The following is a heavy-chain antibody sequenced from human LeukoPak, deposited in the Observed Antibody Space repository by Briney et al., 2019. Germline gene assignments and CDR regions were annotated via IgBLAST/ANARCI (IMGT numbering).Heavy chain of an antibody. V-gene: IGHV3-15*01. CDR3: TTVGIRVA. Sequence: GGSLRLSCAASGFTFSNAWMSWVRQAPGKGLEWVGRIKSKTDDGTTDYAAPVKGRFTISRDDSKNTLYLQMNSLKTEDTAVYYCTTVGIRVAWGQGTLVTVSS. J-gene: IGHJ4*02. CDR1: GFTFSNAW. D-gene: IGHD5-12*01. CDR2: IKSKTDDGTT.